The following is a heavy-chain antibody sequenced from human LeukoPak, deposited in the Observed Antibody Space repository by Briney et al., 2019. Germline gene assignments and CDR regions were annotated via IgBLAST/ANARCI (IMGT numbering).Heavy chain of an antibody. J-gene: IGHJ2*01. CDR3: ASVSSGWAHWYFDL. D-gene: IGHD6-19*01. Sequence: NPGGSLRLSCAASGFTFSSYAMIWVRQAPGKGLEWVSSISGSSNFIYYADSLKGRFTVSRDNAKNSLYLQMNSLRAEDTAVYYCASVSSGWAHWYFDLWGRGTLVTVSS. V-gene: IGHV3-21*04. CDR2: ISGSSNFI. CDR1: GFTFSSYA.